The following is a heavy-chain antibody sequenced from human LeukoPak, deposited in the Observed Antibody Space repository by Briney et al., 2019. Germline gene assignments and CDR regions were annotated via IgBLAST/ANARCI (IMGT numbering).Heavy chain of an antibody. V-gene: IGHV4-59*08. D-gene: IGHD6-13*01. J-gene: IGHJ6*02. CDR3: ARRKQPDV. Sequence: PSETLSLTCTVSGGSISSYYWSWIRQPPGKGLDWIAYVYYDGSTNYNPSLRNRVTISVDTSKNQFSLKLSSVTAADTAVYYCARRKQPDVWGQGTTVTVSS. CDR2: VYYDGST. CDR1: GGSISSYY.